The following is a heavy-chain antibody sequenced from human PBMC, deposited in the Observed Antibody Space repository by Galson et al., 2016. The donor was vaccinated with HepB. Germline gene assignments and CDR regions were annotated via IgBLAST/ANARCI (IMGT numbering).Heavy chain of an antibody. D-gene: IGHD3-16*01. CDR3: VRIQSGAHGWFEP. V-gene: IGHV1-24*01. CDR2: FDTEDGEA. Sequence: SVKVSCKVSGYNLTGLSMRWVRQAPGKGLEWMGSFDTEDGEAIYAQKLQDRVTMTEDTSTDTVHMELGSLRSEDTAVYYCVRIQSGAHGWFEPWGQGTLVTVSS. J-gene: IGHJ5*02. CDR1: GYNLTGLS.